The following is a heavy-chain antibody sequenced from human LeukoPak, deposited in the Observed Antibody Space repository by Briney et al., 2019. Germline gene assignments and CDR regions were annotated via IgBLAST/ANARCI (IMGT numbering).Heavy chain of an antibody. Sequence: GGSLRLSCAASGFTFSSYAMSWVRQAPGKGLEWVSAISGSGGSTYYADSVKGRFTISRDNSKNTLYLQMNSLRAEDTAVYYCARPLTSGWYQTPLDYWGQGTLVTVSS. CDR1: GFTFSSYA. CDR3: ARPLTSGWYQTPLDY. CDR2: ISGSGGST. J-gene: IGHJ4*02. V-gene: IGHV3-23*01. D-gene: IGHD6-19*01.